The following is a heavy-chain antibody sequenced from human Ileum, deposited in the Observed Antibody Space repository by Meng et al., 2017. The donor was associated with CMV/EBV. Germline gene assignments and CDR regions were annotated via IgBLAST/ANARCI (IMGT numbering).Heavy chain of an antibody. CDR2: IYHSGST. V-gene: IGHV4-4*02. CDR1: SISSSNW. CDR3: ARLLVDIVVVPAATFFDY. J-gene: IGHJ4*02. Sequence: SISSSNWWSWVRQPPGKGLEWIGEIYHSGSTNYNPSLKSRVTISVDKSKNQFSLKLSSVTAADTAVYYCARLLVDIVVVPAATFFDYWGQGTLVTVSS. D-gene: IGHD2-2*03.